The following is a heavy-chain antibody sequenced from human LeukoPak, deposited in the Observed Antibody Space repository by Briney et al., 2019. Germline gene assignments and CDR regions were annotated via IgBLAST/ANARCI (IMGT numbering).Heavy chain of an antibody. J-gene: IGHJ4*02. CDR3: ARAPRGGHLTQFDY. Sequence: GGSLRLSCAASGFTFSSYDMHRVRQATGKGLEWVSAIGTAGDTYYPGSVKGRFTISRENAKNSLYLQMNSLRAGDTAVYYCARAPRGGHLTQFDYWGQGTLVTVSS. D-gene: IGHD2-15*01. CDR2: IGTAGDT. V-gene: IGHV3-13*01. CDR1: GFTFSSYD.